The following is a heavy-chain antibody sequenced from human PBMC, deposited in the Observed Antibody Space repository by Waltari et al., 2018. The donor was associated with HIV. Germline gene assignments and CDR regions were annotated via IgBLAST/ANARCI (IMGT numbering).Heavy chain of an antibody. CDR1: GFTFSSYA. V-gene: IGHV3-23*01. J-gene: IGHJ4*02. CDR3: ANIVVVTAIPYY. Sequence: EVQLLESGGGLVQPGGSLRLSCAASGFTFSSYAMSWVRQAPGKGLEWVSAIRGSGGRTYYADSGKGRFTISRDNSKNTLYLQMNSLRAEDTAVYYCANIVVVTAIPYYWGQGTLVTVSS. D-gene: IGHD2-21*02. CDR2: IRGSGGRT.